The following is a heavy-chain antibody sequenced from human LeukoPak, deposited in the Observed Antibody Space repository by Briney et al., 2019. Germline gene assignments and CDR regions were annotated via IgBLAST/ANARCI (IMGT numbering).Heavy chain of an antibody. CDR2: INHSGST. CDR3: ARGVSRYCSSTSCYNWFDP. J-gene: IGHJ5*02. Sequence: SETLSLTCAVYGGSFSGYYWSWTRQPPGKGLEWIGEINHSGSTNYNPSLKSRVTISVDTSKNQSSLKLSSVTAADTAVYYCARGVSRYCSSTSCYNWFDPWGQGTLVTVSS. CDR1: GGSFSGYY. D-gene: IGHD2-2*01. V-gene: IGHV4-34*01.